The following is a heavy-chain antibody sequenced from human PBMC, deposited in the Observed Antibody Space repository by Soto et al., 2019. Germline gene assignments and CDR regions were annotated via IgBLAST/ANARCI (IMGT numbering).Heavy chain of an antibody. CDR3: TRGAAVGSNTIFDY. Sequence: QVQLQASGPGLVKPSGTLSLTCAVSGGSVNNNNWWTWVRQPPGTGLEWIGDIYHSGITNYIPFLVSGVKVSMDKSKNQFSLNLISVLAADSAVYSSTRGAAVGSNTIFDYWGQGALVTVSS. CDR2: IYHSGIT. J-gene: IGHJ4*02. V-gene: IGHV4-4*02. D-gene: IGHD6-13*01. CDR1: GGSVNNNNW.